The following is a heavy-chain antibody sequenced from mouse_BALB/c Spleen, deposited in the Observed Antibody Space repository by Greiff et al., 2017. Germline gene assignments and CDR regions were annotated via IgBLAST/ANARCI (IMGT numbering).Heavy chain of an antibody. Sequence: VKLQESGPGLVAPSQSLSITCTVSGFSLTSYGVHWVRQPPGKGLEWLGVIWAGGSTNYNSALMSRLSISKDNSKSQVFLKMNSLQTDDTAMYYCARGLEDAMDYWGQGTSVTVSS. CDR2: IWAGGST. D-gene: IGHD2-4*01. J-gene: IGHJ4*01. CDR3: ARGLEDAMDY. V-gene: IGHV2-9*02. CDR1: GFSLTSYG.